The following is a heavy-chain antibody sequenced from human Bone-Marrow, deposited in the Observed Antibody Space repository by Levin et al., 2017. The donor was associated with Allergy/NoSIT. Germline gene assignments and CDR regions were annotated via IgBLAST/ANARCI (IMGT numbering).Heavy chain of an antibody. CDR1: GYSLTELS. CDR3: ATVPPNPDYVYAMDV. J-gene: IGHJ6*02. D-gene: IGHD3-16*01. CDR2: LHPEGGEI. Sequence: ASVKVSCKVSGYSLTELSMQWVRQAPGKGLEWMGGLHPEGGEILYAQKFQGRVTMTEDTSTDTAYVELSSLRSEDTAVYYCATVPPNPDYVYAMDVWGQGTTVTVSS. V-gene: IGHV1-24*01.